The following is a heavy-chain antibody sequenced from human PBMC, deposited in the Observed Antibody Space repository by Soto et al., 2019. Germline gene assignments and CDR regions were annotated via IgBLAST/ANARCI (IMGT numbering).Heavy chain of an antibody. Sequence: GGSLRLSCGASGFTVSNNYMRWVRQAPGKGLEWVSLIYSGGNTHYADSVKGRFTISRDDSKNTLYLQMNSLRVEDTAVYYCARDPPGIAASGAGGWGQGTLVTVSS. CDR2: IYSGGNT. CDR1: GFTVSNNY. D-gene: IGHD6-13*01. J-gene: IGHJ4*02. CDR3: ARDPPGIAASGAGG. V-gene: IGHV3-53*01.